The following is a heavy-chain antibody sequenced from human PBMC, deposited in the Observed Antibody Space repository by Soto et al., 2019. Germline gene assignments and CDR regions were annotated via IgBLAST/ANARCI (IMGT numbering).Heavy chain of an antibody. D-gene: IGHD2-15*01. CDR2: IYYSGST. Sequence: PSETLSLTCTVSGGSISSSSYYWGWIRQPPGKGLEWIGSIYYSGSTYYNPSLKSRVTISVDTSKNQFSLKLSSVTAADTAVYYCVVAQKGYHYYGMDVWGQGTTVTVSS. CDR1: GGSISSSSYY. J-gene: IGHJ6*02. V-gene: IGHV4-39*01. CDR3: VVAQKGYHYYGMDV.